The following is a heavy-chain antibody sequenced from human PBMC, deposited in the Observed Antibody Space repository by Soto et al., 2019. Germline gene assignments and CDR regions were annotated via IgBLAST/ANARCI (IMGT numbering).Heavy chain of an antibody. CDR1: GYTFTSYY. D-gene: IGHD4-17*01. CDR3: ARTTMTVYYFDF. J-gene: IGHJ4*02. Sequence: QVQLVQSGAEVKKPGASVKVSCKASGYTFTSYYMHWVRQAPGQGLEWMGVIEPSGGSKSYTQKFQGRITMTRDTSTSTVYMELSSLRSEDTAVYYCARTTMTVYYFDFWGQGTLVTVSS. V-gene: IGHV1-46*01. CDR2: IEPSGGSK.